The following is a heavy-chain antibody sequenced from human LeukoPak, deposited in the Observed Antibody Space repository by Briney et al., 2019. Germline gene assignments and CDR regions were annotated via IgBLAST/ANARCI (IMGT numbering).Heavy chain of an antibody. D-gene: IGHD2-2*02. CDR1: GGSVSDNH. CDR2: IHSSGST. V-gene: IGHV4-4*07. CDR3: AREARRYCTSTTCYMDFFFDY. Sequence: SETLSLTCDVSGGSVSDNHWSWIRLAAGKGLEWIGRIHSSGSTSYNPSLKSRVTLSIDTSKNEFALKLSSMTAADTAAYYCAREARRYCTSTTCYMDFFFDYWGQGTLVTVSS. J-gene: IGHJ4*02.